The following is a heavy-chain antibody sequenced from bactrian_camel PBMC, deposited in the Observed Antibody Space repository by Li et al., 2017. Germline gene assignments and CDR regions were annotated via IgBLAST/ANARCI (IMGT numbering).Heavy chain of an antibody. J-gene: IGHJ4*01. CDR2: IMVLGATT. D-gene: IGHD1*01. CDR1: GITEGTNF. Sequence: HVQLVESGGGLVPPGGSLRLSCEVSGITEGTNFIGWFRQAPGEQREGVASIMVLGATTYYADSVKGRFTISQDNAKNMVYLQVNSLKAEDTAMYYCAAGWSFGVGTLLRRHVNYWGQGTQVTV. V-gene: IGHV3S54*01. CDR3: AAGWSFGVGTLLRRHVNY.